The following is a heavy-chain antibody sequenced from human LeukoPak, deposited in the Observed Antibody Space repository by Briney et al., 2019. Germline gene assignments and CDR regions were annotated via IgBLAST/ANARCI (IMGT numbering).Heavy chain of an antibody. Sequence: GASVKVSCKASGGTFSSYAISWVRLAPRQGLEWMGRIIPILNIANYAQKFQGRVTIVADESTSTAYMELSSLRSEDTAVYYCARDNPPFCNGGTCYSYWGQGTLVTVSS. D-gene: IGHD2-15*01. CDR1: GGTFSSYA. CDR3: ARDNPPFCNGGTCYSY. CDR2: IIPILNIA. J-gene: IGHJ4*02. V-gene: IGHV1-69*04.